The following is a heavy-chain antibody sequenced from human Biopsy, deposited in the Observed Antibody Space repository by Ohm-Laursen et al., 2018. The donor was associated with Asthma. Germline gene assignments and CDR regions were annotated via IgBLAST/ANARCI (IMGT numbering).Heavy chain of an antibody. CDR1: GFTVSRDH. CDR2: IYSGGTS. V-gene: IGHV3-53*01. D-gene: IGHD6-19*01. CDR3: ARGDSSGWPHYYFDY. Sequence: SLRLSCSASGFTVSRDHMFWVRQAPGKGLEWVSVIYSGGTSDTADSVRGRFTISRDFSKNTLHLQMHSLRVEDTAIYYCARGDSSGWPHYYFDYWGQGTLVTVSS. J-gene: IGHJ4*02.